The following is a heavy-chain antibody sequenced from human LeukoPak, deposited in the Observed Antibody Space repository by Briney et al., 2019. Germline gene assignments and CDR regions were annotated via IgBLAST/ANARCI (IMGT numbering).Heavy chain of an antibody. CDR2: IKQDGSEK. J-gene: IGHJ6*02. Sequence: GGSLRLSCAASGFTFSSYWMSWVRQAPGKGLEWVANIKQDGSEKYYVDSVKGRFTISRDNAKNSLYLQMNSLRAEDTAVYYCATPLHYDFWSGYYFPYYYGMDVWGQGTTVTVSS. CDR1: GFTFSSYW. D-gene: IGHD3-3*01. V-gene: IGHV3-7*03. CDR3: ATPLHYDFWSGYYFPYYYGMDV.